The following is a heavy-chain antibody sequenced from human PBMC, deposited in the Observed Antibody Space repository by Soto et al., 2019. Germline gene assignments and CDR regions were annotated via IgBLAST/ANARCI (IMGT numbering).Heavy chain of an antibody. D-gene: IGHD6-19*01. Sequence: EVQLVESGGGLVQPGGSLRLSCVGSGFMFDSFAMNWVRQAPGKGLEWVAYINGGSDSIYYAESVKGRFTISRDNARNSLSLQMKSLGDEDTAVYYCVNSGESAGWGIDFWGQGTMVTVSS. CDR3: VNSGESAGWGIDF. J-gene: IGHJ4*02. V-gene: IGHV3-48*02. CDR2: INGGSDSI. CDR1: GFMFDSFA.